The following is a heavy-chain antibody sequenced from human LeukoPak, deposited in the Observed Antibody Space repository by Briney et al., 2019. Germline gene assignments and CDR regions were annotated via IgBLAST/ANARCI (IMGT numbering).Heavy chain of an antibody. CDR3: ARALYDFWSGYPPWAFDI. V-gene: IGHV1-18*01. CDR2: ISAYNGNT. CDR1: GYTFTSYG. Sequence: ASVKVSCKASGYTFTSYGISWVRQAPGQGLEWMGWISAYNGNTNYAQKLQGRVTMTTDTSTSTAYMELRSLRSDDTAVYYCARALYDFWSGYPPWAFDIWGQGTMVTVSS. J-gene: IGHJ3*02. D-gene: IGHD3-3*01.